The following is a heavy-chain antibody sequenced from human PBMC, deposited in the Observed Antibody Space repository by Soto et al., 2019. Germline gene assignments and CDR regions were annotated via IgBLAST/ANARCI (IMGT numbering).Heavy chain of an antibody. J-gene: IGHJ5*02. Sequence: QVQLVQSGAEVKKPGASVKVSCKASGYTFSTYAMHWVRQAPGQSLEWMGWIYAGNGNTRYSQKFQGRVTITRDTSASTTHMELSSLRSEDTAVYYCVRGQTTAVGNWFDPWGQGTLVTVSS. CDR3: VRGQTTAVGNWFDP. V-gene: IGHV1-3*01. D-gene: IGHD1-1*01. CDR2: IYAGNGNT. CDR1: GYTFSTYA.